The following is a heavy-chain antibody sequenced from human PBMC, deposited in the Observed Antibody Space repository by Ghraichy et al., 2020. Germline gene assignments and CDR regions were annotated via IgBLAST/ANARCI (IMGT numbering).Heavy chain of an antibody. J-gene: IGHJ4*02. CDR2: IYYSGST. CDR1: GGSISSTSYY. V-gene: IGHV4-39*01. CDR3: ARGKGYCSGGSCYGSDY. Sequence: SETLSLTCTVSGGSISSTSYYWGWIRQPPGKGLEWIGSIYYSGSTYYNASLKSRVTISEDTSKNRFSLKLSSVTAADTAVYYCARGKGYCSGGSCYGSDYWVQGTLVTVSS. D-gene: IGHD2-15*01.